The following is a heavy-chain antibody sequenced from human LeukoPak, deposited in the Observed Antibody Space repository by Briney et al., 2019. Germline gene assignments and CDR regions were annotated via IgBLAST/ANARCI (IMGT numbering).Heavy chain of an antibody. V-gene: IGHV3-74*01. D-gene: IGHD3-9*01. CDR3: ARVFDSSFQGYMDV. J-gene: IGHJ6*03. Sequence: GGSLRLSCAASGFTFSSYWMHWVRQAPGKGLVWVSRINSDGSSTSYADSVKGRFTISGDNAKNTLYLQMSSLRVEDTAFYHCARVFDSSFQGYMDVWGKGTTVTVSS. CDR2: INSDGSST. CDR1: GFTFSSYW.